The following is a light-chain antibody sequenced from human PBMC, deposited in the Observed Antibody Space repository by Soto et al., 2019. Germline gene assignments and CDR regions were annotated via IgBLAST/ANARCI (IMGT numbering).Light chain of an antibody. CDR3: QVWDGSRDQVV. CDR1: KIATQS. CDR2: DNT. Sequence: SYELTQSPSVSVAPGQTAKITCGAPKIATQSVHWSQQKPGQAPVLVVYDNTDRPSGIPERFSASKSGATAILTITRVEAVDEADYYCQVWDGSRDQVVFGGGTKLTVL. V-gene: IGLV3-21*02. J-gene: IGLJ3*02.